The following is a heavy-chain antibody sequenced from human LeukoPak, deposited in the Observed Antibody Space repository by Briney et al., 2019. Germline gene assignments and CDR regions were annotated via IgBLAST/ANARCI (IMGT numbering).Heavy chain of an antibody. CDR3: ARGETTAMVPGSFDY. Sequence: GGSLRLSCVASGFTFSGYSMSWVRQAPGKGLEWVSSISTSSIYIYYADSVKGRFTISRDNAKNSLYLQMNSLRAEDTAVYYCARGETTAMVPGSFDYWGQGALVTVSS. J-gene: IGHJ4*02. CDR1: GFTFSGYS. D-gene: IGHD5-18*01. CDR2: ISTSSIYI. V-gene: IGHV3-21*01.